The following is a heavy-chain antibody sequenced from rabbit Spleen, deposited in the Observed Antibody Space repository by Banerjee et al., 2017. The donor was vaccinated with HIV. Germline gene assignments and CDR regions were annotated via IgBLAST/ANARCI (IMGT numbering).Heavy chain of an antibody. J-gene: IGHJ3*01. V-gene: IGHV1S45*01. Sequence: QEQLEESGRGLVKPGGTLTLTCTGSGFSFSDRDVMCWVRQAPGKGLEWIACINAATGKPVYATWAKGRFTISRTSSTTVTLRMTSLTAADRAAYFCARDLVGVIGWNFYLWGQGTLVTVS. D-gene: IGHD1-1*01. CDR3: ARDLVGVIGWNFYL. CDR2: INAATGKP. CDR1: GFSFSDRDV.